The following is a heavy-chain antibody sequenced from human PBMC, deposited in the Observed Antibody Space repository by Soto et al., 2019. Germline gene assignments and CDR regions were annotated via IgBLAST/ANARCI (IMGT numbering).Heavy chain of an antibody. CDR3: AKSGSHSYFQH. V-gene: IGHV3-23*01. D-gene: IGHD3-10*01. CDR2: IAPSGDNA. J-gene: IGHJ1*01. Sequence: RVSWAPSGRTLSRYGGNSVRQAPGKGLEWVSAIAPSGDNAYYADSVTGRFTISRDNSKDTLYLQMNRLRADDAAVYYCAKSGSHSYFQHWGQGTLVTSPQ. CDR1: GRTLSRYG.